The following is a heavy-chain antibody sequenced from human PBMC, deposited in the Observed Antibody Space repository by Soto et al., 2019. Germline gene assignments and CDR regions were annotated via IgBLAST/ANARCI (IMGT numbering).Heavy chain of an antibody. Sequence: QVQLVQSGAEVKKPGASVKVSCKASGYTFTRSGISWVRQAPGQGLEWMGWISTYNGDTNYAQTFQGRVTMTTDTSTSTAYMELSSLRSDATAVYYCAREGVAPYYYYGMDVWGQGTPVTVSS. D-gene: IGHD5-12*01. CDR3: AREGVAPYYYYGMDV. J-gene: IGHJ6*02. CDR1: GYTFTRSG. CDR2: ISTYNGDT. V-gene: IGHV1-18*01.